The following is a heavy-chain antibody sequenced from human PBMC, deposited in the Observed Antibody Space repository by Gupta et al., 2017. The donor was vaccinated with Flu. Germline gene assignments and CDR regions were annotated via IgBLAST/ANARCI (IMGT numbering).Heavy chain of an antibody. CDR1: GASVSSNSAA. J-gene: IGHJ4*02. CDR3: ARERQRLGQEAEGNFDY. V-gene: IGHV6-1*01. D-gene: IGHD6-25*01. Sequence: QVQLQQSGPGLVKPSQTLSLTCAISGASVSSNSAAWNWIRQSPSRGLEWLGRTYYRSKWGDDYAESVKSRITINPDTSKNQFSLQLNSVTPEDTAVYFCARERQRLGQEAEGNFDYWGQGTLVTVSS. CDR2: TYYRSKWGD.